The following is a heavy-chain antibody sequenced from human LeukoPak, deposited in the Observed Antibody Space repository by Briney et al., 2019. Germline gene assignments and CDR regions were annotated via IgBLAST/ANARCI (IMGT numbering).Heavy chain of an antibody. V-gene: IGHV3-33*06. Sequence: GRSLRLSCAASGFTFSSYGMHWVRQAPGKGLEWVAVIWYDGSNKYYADSVKGRFTISRDNSKNTLYLQMNSLRAEDTAVYYCAKGYDFWSGYHDYWGQGTLVTVSS. CDR1: GFTFSSYG. CDR3: AKGYDFWSGYHDY. D-gene: IGHD3-3*01. CDR2: IWYDGSNK. J-gene: IGHJ4*02.